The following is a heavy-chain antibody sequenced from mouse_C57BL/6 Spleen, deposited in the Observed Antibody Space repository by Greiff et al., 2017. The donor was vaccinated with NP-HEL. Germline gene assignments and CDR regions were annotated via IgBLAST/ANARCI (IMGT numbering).Heavy chain of an antibody. J-gene: IGHJ2*01. V-gene: IGHV1-82*01. Sequence: VQLQQSGPELVKPGASVKISCKASGYAFSSSWMNWVKQRPGKGLEWIGRIYPGDGDTNYNGKFKGKATLTADKSSSTAYMQLSSLTSEDSAVYFCARGTAQAFFDYWGQGTTLTVSS. D-gene: IGHD3-2*02. CDR1: GYAFSSSW. CDR2: IYPGDGDT. CDR3: ARGTAQAFFDY.